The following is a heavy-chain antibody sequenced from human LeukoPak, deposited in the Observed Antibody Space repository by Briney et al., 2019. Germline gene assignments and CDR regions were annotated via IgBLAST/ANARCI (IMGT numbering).Heavy chain of an antibody. Sequence: GRSLRLSCAASGFIFDDYAMRWVRQAPGKGLEWVSGISWSSGSIAYADSVKGRFTISRDNAKNSLYLQMNSLRAEDTALYYCAKDISAAGPYYGMDVWGQGTTVTVSS. V-gene: IGHV3-9*01. CDR2: ISWSSGSI. CDR1: GFIFDDYA. D-gene: IGHD6-13*01. CDR3: AKDISAAGPYYGMDV. J-gene: IGHJ6*02.